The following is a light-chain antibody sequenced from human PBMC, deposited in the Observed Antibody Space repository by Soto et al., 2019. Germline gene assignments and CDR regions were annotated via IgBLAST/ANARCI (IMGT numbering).Light chain of an antibody. J-gene: IGLJ1*01. Sequence: QSGLTQPASVSGSPGQSITIACTGPSSDIVGYNYVSWYQQHPGKAPKLIIYYVSSRPSGISNRFSGSKSGNTASLTISGLQAEDEAAYYCSSYTNSDTYVFGAGTKVTV. CDR3: SSYTNSDTYV. CDR2: YVS. V-gene: IGLV2-14*03. CDR1: SSDIVGYNY.